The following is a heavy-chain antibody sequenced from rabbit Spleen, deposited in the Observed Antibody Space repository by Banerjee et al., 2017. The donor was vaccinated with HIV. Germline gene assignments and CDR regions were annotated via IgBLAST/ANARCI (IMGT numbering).Heavy chain of an antibody. D-gene: IGHD4-2*01. Sequence: QSLEESGGDLVKPGASLTLTCTASGFSFSSSYWICWVRQAPGKGLEWIVCIDTGSSGFTYFASWAKGRFTISKTSSTTVTLQMTSLTAADTATYFCARDSAASNTWIYFNLWGPGTLVTVS. CDR2: IDTGSSGFT. J-gene: IGHJ4*01. CDR1: GFSFSSSYW. CDR3: ARDSAASNTWIYFNL. V-gene: IGHV1S40*01.